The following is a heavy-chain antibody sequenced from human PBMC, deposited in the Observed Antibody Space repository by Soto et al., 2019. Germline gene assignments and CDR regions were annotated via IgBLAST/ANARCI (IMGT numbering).Heavy chain of an antibody. J-gene: IGHJ4*02. Sequence: ASETLSLTCTVSGGSISSYYWSWIRQPPGKGLEWIGYIYYTGSTNYNPSLKSRVTISVDTSKNQFSLKLTSVTAADTAVYYCARHLGRPFYFDSWGQGTLVTVSS. CDR3: ARHLGRPFYFDS. CDR2: IYYTGST. CDR1: GGSISSYY. V-gene: IGHV4-59*08. D-gene: IGHD3-16*01.